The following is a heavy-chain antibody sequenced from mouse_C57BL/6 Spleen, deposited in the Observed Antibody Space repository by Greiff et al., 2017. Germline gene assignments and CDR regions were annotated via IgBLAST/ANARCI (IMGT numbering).Heavy chain of an antibody. CDR3: ARDRFDGYYKDWYFDV. D-gene: IGHD2-3*01. J-gene: IGHJ1*03. CDR1: GFTFSSYA. Sequence: DVMLVESGGGLVKPGGSLKLSCAASGFTFSSYAMSWVRQTPEKRLEWVATISDGGSYTYYPDNVKGRFTISRDNAKNNLYLQMSHLKSEDTAMYYCARDRFDGYYKDWYFDVWGTGTTVTVSS. CDR2: ISDGGSYT. V-gene: IGHV5-4*01.